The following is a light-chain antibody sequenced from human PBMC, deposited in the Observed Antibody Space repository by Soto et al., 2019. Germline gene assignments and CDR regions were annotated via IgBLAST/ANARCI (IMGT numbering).Light chain of an antibody. V-gene: IGKV3-15*01. Sequence: EIVMTQSPATLSVSPGERATLSCRASQSVSSNLAWYQQKPGQAPRLLIYGASTRVTGIPARFSGSGSGTEFTLTFSSLQSEDFAVYYCQQYNNWPPWTFGQGTKVEIK. J-gene: IGKJ1*01. CDR3: QQYNNWPPWT. CDR2: GAS. CDR1: QSVSSN.